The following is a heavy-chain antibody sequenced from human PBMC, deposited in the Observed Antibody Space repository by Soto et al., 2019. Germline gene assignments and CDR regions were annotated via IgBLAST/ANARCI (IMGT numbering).Heavy chain of an antibody. CDR1: GLSFSSYA. J-gene: IGHJ4*02. Sequence: EVQLLESGGGLVQPGGSLRLSCAASGLSFSSYAMSWVRQAPGKGLEWVSSISGRGESTYYADSVKGRFTISRDNSKNTLDLQMNSLRAEDTAVYYCAKDRGDYYDNSGYLSGFDYWGQGTLVTVSS. D-gene: IGHD3-22*01. CDR2: ISGRGEST. CDR3: AKDRGDYYDNSGYLSGFDY. V-gene: IGHV3-23*01.